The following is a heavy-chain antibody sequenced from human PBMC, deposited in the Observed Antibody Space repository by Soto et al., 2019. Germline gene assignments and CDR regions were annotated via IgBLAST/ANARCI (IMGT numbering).Heavy chain of an antibody. V-gene: IGHV1-24*01. CDR3: ATATGLWGSYRWSWFDP. CDR2: FDPEDGET. J-gene: IGHJ5*02. CDR1: GYTLTELS. D-gene: IGHD3-16*02. Sequence: QVQLVQSGAEVKKPGASVKVSCKVSGYTLTELSMHWVRQAPGKGLEWVGGFDPEDGETIYAQKFQGRVTMTEDTSTDTAYMELSSLRSEDTAVYYCATATGLWGSYRWSWFDPWGQGTLVTVSS.